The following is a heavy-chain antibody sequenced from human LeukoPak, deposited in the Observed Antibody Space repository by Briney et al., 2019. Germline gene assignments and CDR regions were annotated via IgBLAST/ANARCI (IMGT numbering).Heavy chain of an antibody. V-gene: IGHV1-46*01. J-gene: IGHJ4*02. CDR2: INPSGGST. CDR1: GYTFTSYY. D-gene: IGHD3-16*02. CDR3: ARGTTGRYHEY. Sequence: ASVKVSCKASGYTFTSYYMHWVRQAPGQGLEWMGRINPSGGSTNYVQKFQGRVTMTRDTSTSTVYMELSTLTSEDTAVYYCARGTTGRYHEYWGQGTLVTVSS.